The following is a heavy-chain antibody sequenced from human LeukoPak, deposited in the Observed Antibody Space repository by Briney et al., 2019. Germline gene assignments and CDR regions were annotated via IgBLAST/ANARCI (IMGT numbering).Heavy chain of an antibody. CDR1: GYSISNGYY. Sequence: SETLSLTCTVSGYSISNGYYWGWVRQPPGKGLEWIGTIYHSGTTYYSPSLRSRVTTSVDTSKNQFSLSLSSVTAADTAVYYCARSYYDTRGRFDPWGQGTLVTVSS. V-gene: IGHV4-38-2*02. CDR2: IYHSGTT. J-gene: IGHJ5*02. CDR3: ARSYYDTRGRFDP. D-gene: IGHD3-22*01.